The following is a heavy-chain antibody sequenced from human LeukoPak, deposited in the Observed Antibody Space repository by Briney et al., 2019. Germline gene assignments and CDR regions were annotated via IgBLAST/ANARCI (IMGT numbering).Heavy chain of an antibody. CDR1: GGSISSYY. Sequence: SETLSLTCTVSGGSISSYYWSWIRQPPGKGLKWIGYIYYSGSTNYNPSLKSRVTISVDTSKNQFSLKLSSVTAADTAAYYCARTPAGYGSGTFDYWGQGTLVTVSS. CDR2: IYYSGST. V-gene: IGHV4-59*01. D-gene: IGHD3-10*01. J-gene: IGHJ4*02. CDR3: ARTPAGYGSGTFDY.